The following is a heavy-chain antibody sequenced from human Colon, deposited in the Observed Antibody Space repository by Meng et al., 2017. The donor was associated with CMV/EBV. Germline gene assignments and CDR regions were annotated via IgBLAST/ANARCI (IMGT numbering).Heavy chain of an antibody. D-gene: IGHD6-6*01. V-gene: IGHV4-39*01. CDR1: GDSINNTRFY. J-gene: IGHJ4*02. CDR3: ARRAARQGDLDF. CDR2: IHYSGSA. Sequence: SETLSLTCSVSGDSINNTRFYWAWLRPPPGKGREYIAAIHYSGSAFYSPSLKSRLTISIDTSKSQFSLKGTSVTAADTAVYYCARRAARQGDLDFWGQGTLVTVSS.